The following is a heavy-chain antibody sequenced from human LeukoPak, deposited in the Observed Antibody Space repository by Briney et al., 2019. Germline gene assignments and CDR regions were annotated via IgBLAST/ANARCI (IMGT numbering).Heavy chain of an antibody. D-gene: IGHD2-8*01. Sequence: GGSLRLSCAASGFTFSSYAMSWVRQAPGKGLEWVSGISGGGANTYYADSVKGRFTISRDNSKNTLYLQMNSLRAEDTPVYYFAKGPAKVSPYYFDYWGQGTLVTVSS. J-gene: IGHJ4*02. CDR3: AKGPAKVSPYYFDY. CDR2: ISGGGANT. CDR1: GFTFSSYA. V-gene: IGHV3-23*01.